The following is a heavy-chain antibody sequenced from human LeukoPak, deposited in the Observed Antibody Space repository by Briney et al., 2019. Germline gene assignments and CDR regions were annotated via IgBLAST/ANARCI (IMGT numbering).Heavy chain of an antibody. CDR2: ISYDGSNK. J-gene: IGHJ4*02. Sequence: PGGSLRLSCAASGFTFSNYGMHWVRQAPGKGLEWVAVISYDGSNKYYAGSVKGRFTISRDNSKNTLYLQMNSLRAEDTAVYYCAKEGIRSYYFDYWGQGTLVTVSS. D-gene: IGHD3-16*01. V-gene: IGHV3-30*18. CDR1: GFTFSNYG. CDR3: AKEGIRSYYFDY.